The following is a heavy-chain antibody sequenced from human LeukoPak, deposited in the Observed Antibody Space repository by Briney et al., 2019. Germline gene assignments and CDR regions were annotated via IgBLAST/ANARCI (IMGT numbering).Heavy chain of an antibody. J-gene: IGHJ4*02. CDR1: GFTFSSYG. CDR2: IRYDGSNK. CDR3: ARVEDYDILTGFDY. V-gene: IGHV3-30*02. Sequence: GGSLRLSCAASGFTFSSYGMHWVRQAPGKGLEWVAFIRYDGSNKYYADSVKGRFTISRDNSKNTLYLQMNSLRAEDTAVYHCARVEDYDILTGFDYWGQGTLVTVSS. D-gene: IGHD3-9*01.